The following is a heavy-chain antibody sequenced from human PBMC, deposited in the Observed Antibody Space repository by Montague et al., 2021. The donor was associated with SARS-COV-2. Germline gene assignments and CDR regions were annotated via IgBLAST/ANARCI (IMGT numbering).Heavy chain of an antibody. D-gene: IGHD6-6*01. V-gene: IGHV3-48*04. CDR3: ARDRLVKYVDYYYYYGMGV. Sequence: SLRLSCAASGFTFSSYRMNWVRQAPGKGLEWVSYLSSSSSTIYYADSVKGRFTISRDNAKNSLYLQMNSLRAEDTAVYYCARDRLVKYVDYYYYYGMGVWGQGTTVTVSS. J-gene: IGHJ6*02. CDR2: LSSSSSTI. CDR1: GFTFSSYR.